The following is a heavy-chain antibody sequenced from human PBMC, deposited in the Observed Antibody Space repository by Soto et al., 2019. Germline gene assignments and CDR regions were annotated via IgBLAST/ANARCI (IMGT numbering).Heavy chain of an antibody. CDR2: IYYSGST. CDR1: GGSISSSSYY. J-gene: IGHJ4*02. Sequence: QLQLQESGPGLVKPSETLSLTCTVSGGSISSSSYYWGWIRRPPGKGLEWIGSIYYSGSTYYNPSLKSRVTISVDTSKNQFSLKLSSVTAADTAVYYCARHTIVVVPAAIRPPYYFDYWGQGTLVTVSS. D-gene: IGHD2-2*01. CDR3: ARHTIVVVPAAIRPPYYFDY. V-gene: IGHV4-39*01.